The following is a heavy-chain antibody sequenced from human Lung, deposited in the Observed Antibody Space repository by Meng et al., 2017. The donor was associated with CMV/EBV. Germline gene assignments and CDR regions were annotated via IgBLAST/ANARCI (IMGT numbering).Heavy chain of an antibody. J-gene: IGHJ4*02. V-gene: IGHV1-18*01. D-gene: IGHD3-22*01. CDR1: GYTFGIFG. CDR2: ISAENGNT. Sequence: QVQLVQSGAELQKPGASVKVSCKASGYTFGIFGITWVRQAPGQGLEWVGWISAENGNTNYAQKFQGRVTMTTNTSTSTAYMELGSLRSDDTAVYYCARDSSGYYYTDDYWGQGTLVTVSS. CDR3: ARDSSGYYYTDDY.